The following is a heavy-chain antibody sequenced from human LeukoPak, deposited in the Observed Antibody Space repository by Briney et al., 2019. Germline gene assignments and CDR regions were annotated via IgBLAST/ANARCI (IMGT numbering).Heavy chain of an antibody. D-gene: IGHD3-10*01. CDR3: AKPMVRGVIRIFDY. CDR2: ISGSGGST. CDR1: GFTFSSYG. Sequence: GGSLRLSCAASGFTFSSYGMSWVRQAPGKGLEWVSAISGSGGSTYYADSVKGRFTISRDNSKNTLYLQMNSLRAEDTAVYYCAKPMVRGVIRIFDYWGQGTLVTVSS. V-gene: IGHV3-23*01. J-gene: IGHJ4*02.